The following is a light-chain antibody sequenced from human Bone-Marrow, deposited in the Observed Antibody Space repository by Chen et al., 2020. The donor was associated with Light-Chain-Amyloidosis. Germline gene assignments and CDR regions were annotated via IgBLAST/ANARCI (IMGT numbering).Light chain of an antibody. CDR2: DDS. Sequence: SYVLTQPPSVSVAPGKTARITSGGNNIGSKRVHWYQQKPGQAPVLVVHDDSDRPSGIPERLTGSNSGNTATLTISRVEAGDEADYFCRVWDSRSDHVVFGGGTKLTVL. V-gene: IGLV3-21*03. CDR1: NIGSKR. J-gene: IGLJ3*02. CDR3: RVWDSRSDHVV.